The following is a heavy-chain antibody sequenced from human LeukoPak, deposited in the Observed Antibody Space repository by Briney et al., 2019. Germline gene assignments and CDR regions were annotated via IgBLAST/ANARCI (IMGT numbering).Heavy chain of an antibody. D-gene: IGHD2-2*02. Sequence: PSETLSLTCTVSGGSISSYYWSWIRQPPGKRLEWIGYIYYSGSTNYNPSLKSRVTISVDTSKNQFSLKLSSVTAADTAVYYCAREPGYCSSTSCYNYYGMDVWGQGTTVTVSS. CDR1: GGSISSYY. V-gene: IGHV4-59*01. CDR3: AREPGYCSSTSCYNYYGMDV. CDR2: IYYSGST. J-gene: IGHJ6*02.